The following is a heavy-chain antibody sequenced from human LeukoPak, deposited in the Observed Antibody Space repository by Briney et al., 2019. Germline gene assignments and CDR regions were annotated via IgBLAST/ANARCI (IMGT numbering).Heavy chain of an antibody. V-gene: IGHV4-4*07. CDR1: GGSISSYY. J-gene: IGHJ6*03. Sequence: KPSETLSLTCTVSGGSISSYYWSWIRQPAGKGLEWIGRIYTSGSTNYNPSLKSRVTISVDTSKNQFSLKLSSVTAADTAVYYCARASVGGYCSSTSCHMGYYYYYMDVWGKGTTVTVSS. CDR2: IYTSGST. CDR3: ARASVGGYCSSTSCHMGYYYYYMDV. D-gene: IGHD2-2*01.